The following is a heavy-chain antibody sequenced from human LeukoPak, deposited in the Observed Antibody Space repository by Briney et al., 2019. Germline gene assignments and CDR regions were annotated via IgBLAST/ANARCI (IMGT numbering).Heavy chain of an antibody. CDR2: ISSNGGST. Sequence: PGGSLRLSCSASGFTFSSYAMHWVRQAPGKGLEYVSAISSNGGSTYYADSVKGRFTISRDNSKNTLYLQMSSLRAEDTAVYYCVKDLGQQWLVSYFDYWGQGTLVTVTS. CDR3: VKDLGQQWLVSYFDY. J-gene: IGHJ4*02. D-gene: IGHD6-19*01. V-gene: IGHV3-64D*06. CDR1: GFTFSSYA.